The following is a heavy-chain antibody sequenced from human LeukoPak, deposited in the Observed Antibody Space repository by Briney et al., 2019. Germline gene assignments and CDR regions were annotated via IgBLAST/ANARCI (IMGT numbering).Heavy chain of an antibody. Sequence: SETLSLTCVVSGHSISTAYSISSGYYWGWIRQPPGKGLEWIGSIYNSGSTHYNPSLKSRVTISVDTSKNQFSLKLSSVTAADTAVYYCARNIPTVTKILLQQRSYYFDYWGQGTLVTVSS. CDR1: GHSISTAYSISSGYY. J-gene: IGHJ4*02. CDR2: IYNSGST. CDR3: ARNIPTVTKILLQQRSYYFDY. D-gene: IGHD4-17*01. V-gene: IGHV4-38-2*01.